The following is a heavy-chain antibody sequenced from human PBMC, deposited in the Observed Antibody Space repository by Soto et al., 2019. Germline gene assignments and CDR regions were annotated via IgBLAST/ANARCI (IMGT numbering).Heavy chain of an antibody. Sequence: QVQLVESGGGLVKPGGSLRLSCAASGFTFSDYYMSWIRQAPGKGLEWDSYISSSGSTIYYADSVKGRFTISRDNAKNSLYLQMNSLRAEDTAVYYCARDLHARTYYYGSGPKVYYHYGMDVWGQGTTVTVS. V-gene: IGHV3-11*01. CDR1: GFTFSDYY. CDR2: ISSSGSTI. CDR3: ARDLHARTYYYGSGPKVYYHYGMDV. J-gene: IGHJ6*02. D-gene: IGHD3-10*01.